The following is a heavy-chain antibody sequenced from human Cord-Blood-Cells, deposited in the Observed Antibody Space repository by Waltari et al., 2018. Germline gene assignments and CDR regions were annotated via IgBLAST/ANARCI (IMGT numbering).Heavy chain of an antibody. D-gene: IGHD3-10*01. Sequence: QLQLQESGPGLVKPSETLSLTCTVSGGSISSSSYYWGWIRPPPGKGLEWIGSIYYSGSTSYNPSLKRRVTISVDTSKNQFSLKLSSVTAADTAVYYCASSHRVVRGVIIYFQHWGQGTLVTVSS. CDR1: GGSISSSSYY. V-gene: IGHV4-39*01. CDR2: IYYSGST. CDR3: ASSHRVVRGVIIYFQH. J-gene: IGHJ1*01.